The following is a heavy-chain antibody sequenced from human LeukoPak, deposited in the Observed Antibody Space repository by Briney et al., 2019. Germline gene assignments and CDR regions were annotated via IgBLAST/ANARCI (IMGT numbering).Heavy chain of an antibody. Sequence: SETLSLTCTVSGVSISPYYWSWIRQPPGKGPEWIGYIYYSGSTNYNPSLKSRVTMSVDTSKNQFSLKLSSVTAADTAMYYCVRSGGYCGSTTCHVEYFDLWGRGTLVTVSS. D-gene: IGHD2-2*01. V-gene: IGHV4-59*08. CDR3: VRSGGYCGSTTCHVEYFDL. CDR2: IYYSGST. J-gene: IGHJ2*01. CDR1: GVSISPYY.